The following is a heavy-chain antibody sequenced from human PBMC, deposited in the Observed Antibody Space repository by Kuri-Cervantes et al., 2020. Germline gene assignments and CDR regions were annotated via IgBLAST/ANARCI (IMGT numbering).Heavy chain of an antibody. CDR1: GGSISSRSYY. J-gene: IGHJ4*02. CDR2: NYYSGST. D-gene: IGHD3-10*01. V-gene: IGHV4-39*07. Sequence: SETLSLTCTVSGGSISSRSYYWGWIRQPPGKGLEWIGSNYYSGSTYYNPSLKSRVTISVDTSKNQFSLKLSSVTAADTAVYYCARDIMVRGVIRDYWGQGTLVTVSS. CDR3: ARDIMVRGVIRDY.